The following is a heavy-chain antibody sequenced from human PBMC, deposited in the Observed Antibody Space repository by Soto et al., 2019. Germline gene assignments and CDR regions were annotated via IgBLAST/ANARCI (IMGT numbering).Heavy chain of an antibody. CDR3: ARGRGYSYGYHYYYYGMDV. V-gene: IGHV4-34*01. D-gene: IGHD5-18*01. Sequence: SETLSLTCAVYGGSFSGYYWSWIRQPPGKGLEWIGEINHSGGTNYNPSLKSRVTISVDTSKNQFSLKLSSVTAADTAVYYCARGRGYSYGYHYYYYGMDVWGQGTTVTVSS. CDR1: GGSFSGYY. J-gene: IGHJ6*02. CDR2: INHSGGT.